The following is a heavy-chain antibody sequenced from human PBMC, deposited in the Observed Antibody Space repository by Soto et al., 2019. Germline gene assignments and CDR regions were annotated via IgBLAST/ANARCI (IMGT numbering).Heavy chain of an antibody. CDR2: INSDGSST. CDR3: AKVPGLTGTTHLALIDS. Sequence: GGSLRLSCAASGFTFSSYWMHWVRQAPGKGLVWVSRINSDGSSTSYADSVKGRFTISRDNSKNTLYLQMNSLRAEDTAVYYCAKVPGLTGTTHLALIDSWGQGTLVTVSS. D-gene: IGHD1-7*01. V-gene: IGHV3-74*01. J-gene: IGHJ4*02. CDR1: GFTFSSYW.